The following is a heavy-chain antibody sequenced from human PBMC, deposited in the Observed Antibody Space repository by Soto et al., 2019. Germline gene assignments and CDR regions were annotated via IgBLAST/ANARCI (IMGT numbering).Heavy chain of an antibody. CDR2: ISNSGDGT. D-gene: IGHD6-19*01. CDR3: AKLRGSIAVAGTRVGYFDY. V-gene: IGHV3-23*01. CDR1: GFTFSSYA. Sequence: EVQLLESGGGLVQPGGSLRLSCAASGFTFSSYAMSWVRQAPGKGLEWVSTISNSGDGTYYPDSVKGRFTTPRDNSKNTLYLEMTSLRAEDTAVYYCAKLRGSIAVAGTRVGYFDYWGQGTLVTVSS. J-gene: IGHJ4*02.